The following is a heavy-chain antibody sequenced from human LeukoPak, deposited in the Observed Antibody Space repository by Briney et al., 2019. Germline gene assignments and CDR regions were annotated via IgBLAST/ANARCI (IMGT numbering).Heavy chain of an antibody. J-gene: IGHJ4*02. Sequence: GGSLRLSCAASGFTFSDYYMSWIRQAPGKGLEWVSYISSSGSTIYYADSVKGRFTISRDNSKNTLYLQMNSLRAEDTAVYYCAKGTIRYCSSTGCYIDYWGQGTLVTVSS. CDR3: AKGTIRYCSSTGCYIDY. V-gene: IGHV3-11*04. CDR1: GFTFSDYY. D-gene: IGHD2-2*01. CDR2: ISSSGSTI.